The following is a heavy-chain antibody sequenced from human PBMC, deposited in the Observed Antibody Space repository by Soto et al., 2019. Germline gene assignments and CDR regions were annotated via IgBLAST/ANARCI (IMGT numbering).Heavy chain of an antibody. J-gene: IGHJ5*01. D-gene: IGHD3-16*02. Sequence: QVRLQESGPGLVKPSGTLSLTCDVSGDSISSINWWIWVRQPPGKGLQWIGEVYHTGTTNYNPSLKSRVTISGDKSPNHFPLNVTSVTAAATAVYYCARYSGFFAISLVDTWGQGALVTVSS. V-gene: IGHV4-4*02. CDR2: VYHTGTT. CDR1: GDSISSINW. CDR3: ARYSGFFAISLVDT.